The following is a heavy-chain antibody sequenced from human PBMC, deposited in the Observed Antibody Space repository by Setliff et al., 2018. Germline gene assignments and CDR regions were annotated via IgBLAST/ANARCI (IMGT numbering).Heavy chain of an antibody. CDR3: ERVAAYISSCYNYYYGMDV. D-gene: IGHD6-13*01. CDR2: IYYSGST. J-gene: IGHJ6*04. V-gene: IGHV4-39*07. Sequence: SETLSLTCTVSGGSISSSSYYWGWIRQPPGKGLEWIGSIYYSGSTYYNPSLKSRVTISVNTSKNPFSLKLSSVTAADTAVYYCERVAAYISSCYNYYYGMDVWGKGTTVTVSS. CDR1: GGSISSSSYY.